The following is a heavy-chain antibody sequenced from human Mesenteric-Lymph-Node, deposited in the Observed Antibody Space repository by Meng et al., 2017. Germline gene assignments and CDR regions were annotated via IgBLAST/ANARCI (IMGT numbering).Heavy chain of an antibody. D-gene: IGHD3-10*01. CDR3: ARTHYYGSGNYYRYFDS. CDR2: IDWDDDK. V-gene: IGHV2-70*20. CDR1: GFSLSTSGMS. J-gene: IGHJ4*02. Sequence: SGPTLVKPTQTLALTCTFSGFSLSTSGMSVSWVRQPPGKALEWLAVIDWDDDKSYSPSLKTRLSISKDTSKNQVVLTMTNVDPVDTATYYCARTHYYGSGNYYRYFDSWGQGTQVTVSS.